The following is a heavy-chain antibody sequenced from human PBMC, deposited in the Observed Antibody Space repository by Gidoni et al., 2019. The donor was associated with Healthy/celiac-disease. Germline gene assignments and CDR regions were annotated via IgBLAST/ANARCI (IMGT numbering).Heavy chain of an antibody. D-gene: IGHD6-13*01. Sequence: ISRDNSKNTLYLQMNSLRAEDTAVYYCAKGAYSSTLGLRWFDPWGQGTLVTVSS. CDR3: AKGAYSSTLGLRWFDP. V-gene: IGHV3-23*01. J-gene: IGHJ5*02.